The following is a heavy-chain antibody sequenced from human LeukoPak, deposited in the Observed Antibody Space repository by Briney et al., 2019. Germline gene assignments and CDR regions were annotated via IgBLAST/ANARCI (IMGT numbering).Heavy chain of an antibody. Sequence: GGSLRLSCTASGFTSGDYAMSWFRQAPGKGLEWVGFIRSKAYGGTTEYAASVKGRFTISRDDSKSIAYLQMNSLKTEDTAVYYCTRDQQLVPFFFDYWGQGALVTVSS. CDR2: IRSKAYGGTT. CDR3: TRDQQLVPFFFDY. D-gene: IGHD6-13*01. CDR1: GFTSGDYA. V-gene: IGHV3-49*03. J-gene: IGHJ4*02.